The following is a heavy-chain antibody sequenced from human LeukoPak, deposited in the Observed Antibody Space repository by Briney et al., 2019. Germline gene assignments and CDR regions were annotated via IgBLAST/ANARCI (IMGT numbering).Heavy chain of an antibody. CDR1: GYTFTGYY. CDR3: ARGSNDFWGGYYMSY. V-gene: IGHV1-2*02. CDR2: INPNSGGT. Sequence: ASVKVSCKASGYTFTGYYMHWVRQAPGQGLEWMGWINPNSGGTNYAQKFQGRVTMTRDTSISTAYMELSRLRSDDTAVYYCARGSNDFWGGYYMSYWGQGTLVTVSS. J-gene: IGHJ4*02. D-gene: IGHD3-3*01.